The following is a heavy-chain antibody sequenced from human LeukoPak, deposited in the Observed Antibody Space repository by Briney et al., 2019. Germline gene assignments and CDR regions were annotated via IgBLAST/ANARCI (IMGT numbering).Heavy chain of an antibody. CDR1: SGSISSSGYY. J-gene: IGHJ4*02. V-gene: IGHV4-39*01. CDR2: VYSSGNP. Sequence: PSETLSLTCTVSSGSISSSGYYWGWIRQPPGKGLDWIGSVYSSGNPYYNPSLRSRVTIFVDPSKNQFSLRLTSVTAADTAVYYCALSITAAGIIDYWGQGTLVTVTS. D-gene: IGHD6-13*01. CDR3: ALSITAAGIIDY.